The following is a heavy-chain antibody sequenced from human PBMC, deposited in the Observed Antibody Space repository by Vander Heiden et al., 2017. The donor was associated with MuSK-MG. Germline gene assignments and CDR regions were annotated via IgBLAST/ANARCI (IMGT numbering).Heavy chain of an antibody. Sequence: DAQLVESGGGLVQPGGSLRLSCKVSGLTLNQHYMSWVRQAPGKGLEWVAKRMPVGSVTDYVDSVTGRFTVSRDNANNSVFLEMTDLRAGDTSVYYCTKEEWLRRVVWDQGTKGIVSS. J-gene: IGHJ6*02. V-gene: IGHV3-7*01. CDR3: TKEEWLRRVV. D-gene: IGHD3-3*01. CDR1: GLTLNQHY. CDR2: RMPVGSVT.